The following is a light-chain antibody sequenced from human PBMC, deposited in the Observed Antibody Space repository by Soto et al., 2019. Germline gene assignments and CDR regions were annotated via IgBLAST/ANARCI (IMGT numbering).Light chain of an antibody. CDR1: QSISTY. CDR2: KAS. CDR3: QQYNTYSRT. Sequence: IQLTQSPSTLSASLGDRGALTCRASQSISTYLAWYQQKPGKAPKLLSYKASSLESGVPSRFSGSGSGAEFTLTISSLKPDDFETYYCQQYNTYSRTFGQGTKVDI. J-gene: IGKJ1*01. V-gene: IGKV1-5*03.